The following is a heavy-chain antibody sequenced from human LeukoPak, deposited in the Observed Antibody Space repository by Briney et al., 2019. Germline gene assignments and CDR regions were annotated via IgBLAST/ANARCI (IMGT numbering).Heavy chain of an antibody. J-gene: IGHJ6*02. Sequence: GASVKVSCKASGYTFTGYYMHWVRQAPGQGLEWMGWINPNSGGTNYAQKFQGRVTTTRDTSISTAYMELSRLRSDDTAVYYCARVGVAAGYYYYGMDVWGQGTTVTVSS. CDR2: INPNSGGT. CDR1: GYTFTGYY. D-gene: IGHD2-15*01. V-gene: IGHV1-2*02. CDR3: ARVGVAAGYYYYGMDV.